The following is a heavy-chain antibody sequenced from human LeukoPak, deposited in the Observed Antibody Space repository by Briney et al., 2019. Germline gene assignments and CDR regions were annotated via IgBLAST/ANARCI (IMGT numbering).Heavy chain of an antibody. D-gene: IGHD2-8*02. J-gene: IGHJ4*02. CDR1: GGSISSSY. Sequence: SETLSLTCTVSGGSISSSYWSSIRQPPGKGLEWIAYISDIGSINYNPSLKSRVTISLDTSKNQFSLKLSSVTAADTAVYYCAGHHPRNTVDFWGQGTLVTVSS. V-gene: IGHV4-59*08. CDR3: AGHHPRNTVDF. CDR2: ISDIGSI.